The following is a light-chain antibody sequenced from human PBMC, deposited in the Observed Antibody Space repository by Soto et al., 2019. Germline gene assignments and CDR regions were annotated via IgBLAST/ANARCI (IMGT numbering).Light chain of an antibody. V-gene: IGKV1-39*01. CDR2: AAS. CDR1: QSSSNY. J-gene: IGKJ2*01. CDR3: QQSYRTPYT. Sequence: DIQMTQSPSSLSASVGDRVTITCRASQSSSNYLNWYQQKPGRAPKLLIYAASNLQSGVPSRVSGSGSGTDFTLTISTLQPEDIATYYCQQSYRTPYTFGQGTNLEIK.